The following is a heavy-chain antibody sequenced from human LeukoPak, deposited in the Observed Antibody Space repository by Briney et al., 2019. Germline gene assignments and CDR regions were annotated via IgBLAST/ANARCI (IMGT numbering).Heavy chain of an antibody. J-gene: IGHJ3*02. CDR3: VIWAYSSGPGHPRDVSDI. CDR1: GFTFSSYG. CDR2: ISYDGSNK. D-gene: IGHD6-19*01. Sequence: GRSLRLSCAASGFTFSSYGMHWVRQAPGKGLEWVAVISYDGSNKYYADSVKGRFTISRDNSKNTLYLQMNSLRAEDTAVYYCVIWAYSSGPGHPRDVSDIWGQGTTVIVSS. V-gene: IGHV3-30*03.